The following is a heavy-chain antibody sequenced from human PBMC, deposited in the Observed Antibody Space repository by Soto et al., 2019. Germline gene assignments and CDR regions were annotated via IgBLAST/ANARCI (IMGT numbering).Heavy chain of an antibody. Sequence: QITLKESGPTLVKLTQTLTLTCTFSGFSLSTSGAGVCWIRQSPGKSLEWLAHIYWDDDTRYSPSLKIRLTITKDTSKNPVDITMTNMDPVDTAKYYCANQQIAQSRYFDYWGQGTLVTVSS. CDR3: ANQQIAQSRYFDY. D-gene: IGHD6-6*01. J-gene: IGHJ4*02. V-gene: IGHV2-5*02. CDR1: GFSLSTSGAG. CDR2: IYWDDDT.